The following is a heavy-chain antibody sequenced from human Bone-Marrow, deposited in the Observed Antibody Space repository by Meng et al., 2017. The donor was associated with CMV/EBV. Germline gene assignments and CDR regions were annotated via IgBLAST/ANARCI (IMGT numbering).Heavy chain of an antibody. V-gene: IGHV3-9*01. CDR2: ISWNSGSI. J-gene: IGHJ4*02. Sequence: SLKISCAASGFTFDDYAMHWVRQAPGKGLEWVSGISWNSGSIGYAASVKGRFTISRDNAKNSLYLQMNSLRAEDTAVYYCARVGGEGIVVVPAAITSHYFDYWGQGTLVTVSS. CDR3: ARVGGEGIVVVPAAITSHYFDY. D-gene: IGHD2-2*02. CDR1: GFTFDDYA.